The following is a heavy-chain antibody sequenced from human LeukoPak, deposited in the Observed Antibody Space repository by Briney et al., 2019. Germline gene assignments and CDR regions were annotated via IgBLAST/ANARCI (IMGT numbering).Heavy chain of an antibody. V-gene: IGHV4-61*01. CDR3: ARGPIGQWLRRQWYFDL. J-gene: IGHJ2*01. CDR2: IYYSGST. CDR1: GFSLSTNLVA. Sequence: SGPTLVNPTQTLTLTCTFSGFSLSTNLVAVGWIRQPPGKGLEWIGYIYYSGSTNYNPSLKSRVTISVDTSKNQFSLKLSSVTAADTAVYYCARGPIGQWLRRQWYFDLWGRGTLVTVSS. D-gene: IGHD6-19*01.